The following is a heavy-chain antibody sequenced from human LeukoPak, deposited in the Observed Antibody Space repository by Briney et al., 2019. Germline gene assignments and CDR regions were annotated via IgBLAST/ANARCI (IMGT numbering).Heavy chain of an antibody. V-gene: IGHV3-23*01. CDR2: ISGSGGST. J-gene: IGHJ5*02. CDR3: AKGRQFDP. CDR1: GFTFFSYG. Sequence: AGGSLRLSCAASGFTFFSYGMSWVRQAPGKGLEWVSGISGSGGSTYYADSVKGRFTISRDNSKNTLYLQMNSLRAEDTAVYYCAKGRQFDPWGQGTLVTVSS.